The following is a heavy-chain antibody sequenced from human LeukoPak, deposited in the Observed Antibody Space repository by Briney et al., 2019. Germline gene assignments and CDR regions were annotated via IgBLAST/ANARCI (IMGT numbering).Heavy chain of an antibody. CDR1: GDPISNHY. J-gene: IGHJ4*02. Sequence: SETLSLTCTVSGDPISNHYWSWIRQSPGKELEWIGYMYNRGSTIYNPSLKSRVTISTDTSKNQFSLRLTSVTAADTAVYYCARAEKAVTGTLDSWGQGTLITVSS. CDR3: ARAEKAVTGTLDS. CDR2: MYNRGST. D-gene: IGHD6-19*01. V-gene: IGHV4-59*11.